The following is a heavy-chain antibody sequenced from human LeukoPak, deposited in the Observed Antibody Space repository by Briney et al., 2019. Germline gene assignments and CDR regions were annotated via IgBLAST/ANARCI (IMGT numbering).Heavy chain of an antibody. CDR1: GFSLSTNGVG. CDR2: IYWDDDR. J-gene: IGHJ3*02. Sequence: SGPTLVKPTQTLTLTCTFSGFSLSTNGVGVGWIRQPPGKALDWLALIYWDDDRRYSPSLKSRLTITKDTSKNQVVLTMTTMDPVDTATYYCAHRLVLADAFDIWGQGTMVTVSS. D-gene: IGHD4/OR15-4a*01. CDR3: AHRLVLADAFDI. V-gene: IGHV2-5*02.